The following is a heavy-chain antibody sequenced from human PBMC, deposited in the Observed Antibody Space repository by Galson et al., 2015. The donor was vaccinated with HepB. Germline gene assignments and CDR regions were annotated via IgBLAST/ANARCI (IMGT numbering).Heavy chain of an antibody. J-gene: IGHJ4*02. Sequence: SLRLSCAASGFTFSSYWMSWVRQAPGKGLEWVANIKQDGSEKYYVDSVKGRFTISRDNAKNSLYLQMNSLRAEDTAVYYCARGPSYGDYFLDYWGQGTLVTVSS. CDR3: ARGPSYGDYFLDY. CDR1: GFTFSSYW. D-gene: IGHD4-17*01. V-gene: IGHV3-7*03. CDR2: IKQDGSEK.